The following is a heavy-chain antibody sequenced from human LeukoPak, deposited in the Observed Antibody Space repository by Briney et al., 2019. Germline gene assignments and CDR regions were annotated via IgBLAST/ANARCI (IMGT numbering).Heavy chain of an antibody. V-gene: IGHV4-4*07. J-gene: IGHJ5*02. CDR3: VRQQLDQNWFDP. Sequence: PETLSLTCGVSGGSISTYYWNWIRQTAGKGLEWIGHIYSSGSTNYNPSLKSRVTMSVDPSKSQFSLKLTSVTAADTAVYYCVRQQLDQNWFDPWGQGTLVTVSS. CDR1: GGSISTYY. D-gene: IGHD6-13*01. CDR2: IYSSGST.